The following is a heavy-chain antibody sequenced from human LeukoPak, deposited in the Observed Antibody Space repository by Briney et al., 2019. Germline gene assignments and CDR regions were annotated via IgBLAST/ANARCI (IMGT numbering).Heavy chain of an antibody. CDR2: INSDGSTT. Sequence: GGSLRLSCEASGFTFSSYWMHWVRQAPGKGLVWVSLINSDGSTTSYADSVKGRFTISRDNAKNTLYLQMNSLRAEDTAVYYCAPLSTAYWGQGTLVTVSS. J-gene: IGHJ4*02. V-gene: IGHV3-74*01. CDR1: GFTFSSYW. D-gene: IGHD3-10*01. CDR3: APLSTAY.